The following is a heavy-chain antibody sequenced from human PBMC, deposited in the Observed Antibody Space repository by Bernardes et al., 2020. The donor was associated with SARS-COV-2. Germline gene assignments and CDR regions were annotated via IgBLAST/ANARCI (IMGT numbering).Heavy chain of an antibody. V-gene: IGHV1-18*01. CDR3: ARDHCSSTSCYPYYFDH. D-gene: IGHD2-2*01. J-gene: IGHJ4*02. CDR1: GYTFTSYG. Sequence: ASVKVSCKASGYTFTSYGISWVRQAPGQGLEWMGWFSAYNGNTNYAQKLQGRVTMTTDTSTSTTYMELRSLRSDDTAVYYCARDHCSSTSCYPYYFDHWGQGTLVTVSS. CDR2: FSAYNGNT.